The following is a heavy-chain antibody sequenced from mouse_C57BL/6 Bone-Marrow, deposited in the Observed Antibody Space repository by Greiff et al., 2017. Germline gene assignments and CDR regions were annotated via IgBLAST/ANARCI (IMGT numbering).Heavy chain of an antibody. CDR3: SRQVTTVLATKYFDV. CDR2: ISGGGGNT. D-gene: IGHD1-1*01. V-gene: IGHV5-9*01. Sequence: EVKLVESGGGLVKPGGSLKLSCAASGFTFSSYTMSWVRQTPGKRLQWVAAISGGGGNTYYPDSVKGRFTISRDNDKNILYLQMSSLSSEDTALYYCSRQVTTVLATKYFDVWGTGTTVTVSS. J-gene: IGHJ1*03. CDR1: GFTFSSYT.